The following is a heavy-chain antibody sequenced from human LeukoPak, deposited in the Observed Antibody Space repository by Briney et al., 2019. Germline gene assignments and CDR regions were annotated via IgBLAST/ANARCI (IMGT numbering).Heavy chain of an antibody. CDR1: GFTFSSYW. CDR2: INTDGTST. CDR3: AGDYTYCGADCYFDY. V-gene: IGHV3-74*01. Sequence: GGSLRLSCAASGFTFSSYWMHWVRQAPGKGLVWVSRINTDGTSTTYADSVKGRFTISRDNAKNTLYLQMNSLRAEDTAVYYCAGDYTYCGADCYFDYWGQGTLVTVSS. J-gene: IGHJ4*02. D-gene: IGHD2-21*02.